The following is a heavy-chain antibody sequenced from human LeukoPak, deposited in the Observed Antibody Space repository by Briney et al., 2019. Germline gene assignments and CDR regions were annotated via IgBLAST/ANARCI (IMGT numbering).Heavy chain of an antibody. V-gene: IGHV3-23*01. J-gene: IGHJ4*02. CDR1: GFTFTTYA. Sequence: GGSLRLSCAASGFTFTTYAMSWVRQAPGKGLEWVSVITDSGGKTFYADSVKGQFTISRDNSKNTLYLQMNSLRAEDSAIYYCAKLWRGSYPRYFDYWGQGALVTVSS. D-gene: IGHD1-26*01. CDR2: ITDSGGKT. CDR3: AKLWRGSYPRYFDY.